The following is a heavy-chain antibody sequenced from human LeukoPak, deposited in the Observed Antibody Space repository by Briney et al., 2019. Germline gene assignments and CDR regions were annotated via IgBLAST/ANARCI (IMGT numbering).Heavy chain of an antibody. CDR2: INNDGNST. Sequence: GSLRLSCVASGFTFSSYWMHWVRQAPGKGLVWVSRINNDGNSTSYADSVKGRFTISRDNAKNTLYLQMNSLRAEDTAVYYCARAPYYYYMDVWGKGTTVTVSS. J-gene: IGHJ6*03. V-gene: IGHV3-74*01. CDR3: ARAPYYYYMDV. CDR1: GFTFSSYW.